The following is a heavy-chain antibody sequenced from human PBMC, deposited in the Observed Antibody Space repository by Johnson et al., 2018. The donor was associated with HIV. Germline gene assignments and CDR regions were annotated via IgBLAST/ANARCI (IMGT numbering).Heavy chain of an antibody. D-gene: IGHD6-19*01. CDR3: ARDAPRRIAVADPKDGHDAFDI. CDR2: LYSGGST. J-gene: IGHJ3*02. V-gene: IGHV3-66*03. CDR1: GFTVSSNY. Sequence: VQLVESGGGLIQPGGSLRLACAASGFTVSSNYMSWVRQAPGKGLEWVSILYSGGSTYYADTVKGRFTISRDISKNTLYLQMNSRRAEDTAVYYCARDAPRRIAVADPKDGHDAFDIWGQGTMVTVSS.